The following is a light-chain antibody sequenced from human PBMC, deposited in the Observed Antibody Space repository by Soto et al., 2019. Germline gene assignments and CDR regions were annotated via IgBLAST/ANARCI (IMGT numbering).Light chain of an antibody. CDR3: QHYGGSFI. CDR2: NTS. Sequence: DIVLTQSPGTLSLSPGEGATVSCRVSQSINSKFLVWYQRTFGQAPMLLIYNTSCRATGIPDSFSGSPSRTDFTLSNSRLEPEVFAEYYCQHYGGSFIFGPGTKVDFK. CDR1: QSINSKF. J-gene: IGKJ3*01. V-gene: IGKV3-20*01.